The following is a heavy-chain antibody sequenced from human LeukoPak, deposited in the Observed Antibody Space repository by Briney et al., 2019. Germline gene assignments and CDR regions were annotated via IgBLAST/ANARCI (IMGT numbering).Heavy chain of an antibody. V-gene: IGHV1-69*05. CDR2: IIPIFGTA. D-gene: IGHD1-26*01. CDR3: ARGPGIVGARDSDY. CDR1: GGTFISYA. Sequence: ASVKVSCKASGGTFISYAISWVRQAPGQGLEWRGRIIPIFGTANYAQKFPGRVTITTDESTSTAYMELSSLRSEDTAVYYCARGPGIVGARDSDYWGQGTLVTVSS. J-gene: IGHJ4*02.